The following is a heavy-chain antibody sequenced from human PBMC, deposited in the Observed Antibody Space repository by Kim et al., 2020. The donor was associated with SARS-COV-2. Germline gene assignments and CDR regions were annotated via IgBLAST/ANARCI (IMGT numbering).Heavy chain of an antibody. CDR3: ARADYDILTGYYAQNYFDY. Sequence: SVKVSCKASGGTFSSYAISWVRQAPGQGLEWMGGIIPIFGTANYAQKFQGRVTITADESTSTAYMELSSLRSEDTAVYYCARADYDILTGYYAQNYFDYWGQGTLVTVSS. J-gene: IGHJ4*02. CDR2: IIPIFGTA. V-gene: IGHV1-69*13. CDR1: GGTFSSYA. D-gene: IGHD3-9*01.